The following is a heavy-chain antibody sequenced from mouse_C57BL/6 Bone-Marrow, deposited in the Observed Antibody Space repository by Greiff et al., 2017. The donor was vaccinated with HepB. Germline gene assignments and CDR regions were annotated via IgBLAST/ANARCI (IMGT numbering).Heavy chain of an antibody. CDR1: GYTFTSYW. V-gene: IGHV1-64*01. D-gene: IGHD2-2*01. CDR2: IHPNSGST. Sequence: VQLVESGAELVKPGASVKLSCKASGYTFTSYWMHWVKQRPGQGLEWIGMIHPNSGSTNYNEKFKSKATLTVDKSSSTAYMQLSSLTSEDSAVYYCARDEDGYGGGDYWGQGTTLTVSS. CDR3: ARDEDGYGGGDY. J-gene: IGHJ2*01.